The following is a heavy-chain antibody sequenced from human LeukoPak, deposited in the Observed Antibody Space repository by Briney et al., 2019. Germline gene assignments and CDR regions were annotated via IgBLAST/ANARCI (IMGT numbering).Heavy chain of an antibody. J-gene: IGHJ4*02. CDR2: ISGSAGST. CDR1: GFTFSSYG. Sequence: PGGSLRLSCAASGFTFSSYGMSWVRQAPGKGLEWVSGISGSAGSTYNADSVKGRFTISRDNSKNTLYLQMNSLRAEDTAVYYCAGGVDLNGSFDYWGQGTLVTVSS. D-gene: IGHD1-26*01. V-gene: IGHV3-23*01. CDR3: AGGVDLNGSFDY.